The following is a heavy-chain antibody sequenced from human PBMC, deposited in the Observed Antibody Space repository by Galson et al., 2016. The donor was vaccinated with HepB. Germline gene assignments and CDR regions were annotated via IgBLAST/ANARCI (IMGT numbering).Heavy chain of an antibody. CDR1: GYPFTTYG. CDR3: ARKDGEAAQNFYYHYYGMDV. D-gene: IGHD6-6*01. J-gene: IGHJ6*02. Sequence: SVKVSCKASGYPFTTYGISWVRQAPGQGLEWMGWISPYNGHTKYAQNFQGRVTMTTDTSTSTAYMERRSLRSDDTAVYYCARKDGEAAQNFYYHYYGMDVWGRGTTVSVSS. V-gene: IGHV1-18*01. CDR2: ISPYNGHT.